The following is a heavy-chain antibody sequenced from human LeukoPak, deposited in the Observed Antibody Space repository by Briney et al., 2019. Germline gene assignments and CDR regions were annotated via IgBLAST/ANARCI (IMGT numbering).Heavy chain of an antibody. CDR1: GFTFSSYW. CDR3: AKAASPTASYFAN. D-gene: IGHD1-26*01. V-gene: IGHV3-23*01. CDR2: ISGNGGST. J-gene: IGHJ4*02. Sequence: PGGSLRLSCAASGFTFSSYWMSWVRQAPGRGLEWVSAISGNGGSTFYADSVKGRFTISRDNSKNTLFLQMNTLRAEDTAVYYCAKAASPTASYFANWGQGILVTVSS.